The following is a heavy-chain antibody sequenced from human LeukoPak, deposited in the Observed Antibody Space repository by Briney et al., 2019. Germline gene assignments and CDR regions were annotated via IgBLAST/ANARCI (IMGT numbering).Heavy chain of an antibody. CDR3: ARGSMEYYYGSGSYKDWFDP. V-gene: IGHV4-39*01. CDR2: IYYSGST. CDR1: GGSISSSSYY. J-gene: IGHJ5*02. D-gene: IGHD3-10*01. Sequence: SETLSLTCTVSGGSISSSSYYWGWIRQPPGKGLEWIGSIYYSGSTYYNPSLKSRVTISVDTSKNQFSLKLSSVTAADTAVYYCARGSMEYYYGSGSYKDWFDPWGQGTLVTVSS.